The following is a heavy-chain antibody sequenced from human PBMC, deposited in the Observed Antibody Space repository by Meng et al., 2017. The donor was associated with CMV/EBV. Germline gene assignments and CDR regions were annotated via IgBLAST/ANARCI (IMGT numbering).Heavy chain of an antibody. J-gene: IGHJ4*02. CDR2: ISYDGSNK. V-gene: IGHV3-30*04. D-gene: IGHD2-2*01. Sequence: GGSLRLSCAASGFTFSSYAMHWVRQAPGKGLEWVAVISYDGSNKYYADSVKGRFTISRDNSKNTLYLQMNSLRAEDKAVYYCARDEDVFVVPADLDYWGQGTLVTVSS. CDR1: GFTFSSYA. CDR3: ARDEDVFVVPADLDY.